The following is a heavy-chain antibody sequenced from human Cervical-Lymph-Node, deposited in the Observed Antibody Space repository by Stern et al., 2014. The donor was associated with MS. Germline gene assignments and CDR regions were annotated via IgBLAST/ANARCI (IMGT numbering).Heavy chain of an antibody. D-gene: IGHD3/OR15-3a*01. CDR1: GYTFTSYG. CDR2: ISAYHGNT. CDR3: ARESALFGRNPLDY. Sequence: QLQLVQSGAEVKKPGASVKVSCKASGYTFTSYGISWVRQAPGQGLEWMGWISAYHGNTNYAQKLQGRVTMTTDTSTSTGYLEMRSLRADDTAVYDCARESALFGRNPLDYWGQGTLLTVSS. V-gene: IGHV1-18*01. J-gene: IGHJ4*02.